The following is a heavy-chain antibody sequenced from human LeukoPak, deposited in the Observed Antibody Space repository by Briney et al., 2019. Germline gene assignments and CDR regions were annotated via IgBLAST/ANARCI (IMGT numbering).Heavy chain of an antibody. CDR1: GYTFTDYY. V-gene: IGHV1-2*06. CDR3: ARDTNNEIDY. Sequence: GASVKVSCKASGYTFTDYYMHWVRQAPGQGLEWMGRINPNSGGTNYAQNFQGRVTMTRDTSISTVYMELSRLRSDDTAVYYCARDTNNEIDYWGQGTLVIVSS. D-gene: IGHD2-8*01. J-gene: IGHJ4*02. CDR2: INPNSGGT.